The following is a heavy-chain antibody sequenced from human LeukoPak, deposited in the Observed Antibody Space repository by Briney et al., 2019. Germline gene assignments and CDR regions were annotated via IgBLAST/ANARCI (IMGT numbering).Heavy chain of an antibody. J-gene: IGHJ4*02. D-gene: IGHD4/OR15-4a*01. CDR3: ARGDYGHCIDY. CDR2: INHSGST. V-gene: IGHV4-34*01. Sequence: SETLSLTCAVHGGSFSGYYWSWIRQPPGKGLEWIGEINHSGSTNYNPSLKSRVTISVDTSKNQFSLKLSSVTAADTAVYYCARGDYGHCIDYWGQGTLVTVSS. CDR1: GGSFSGYY.